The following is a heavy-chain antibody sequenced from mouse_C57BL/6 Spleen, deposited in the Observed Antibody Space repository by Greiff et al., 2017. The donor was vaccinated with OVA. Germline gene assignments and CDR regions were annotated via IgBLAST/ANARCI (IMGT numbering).Heavy chain of an antibody. V-gene: IGHV1-69*01. D-gene: IGHD3-2*02. CDR1: GYTFTSYW. CDR3: ARGAAQAFYYAMDY. Sequence: QVQLQQPGAELVMPGASVKLSCKASGYTFTSYWMHWVKQRPGQGLEWIGEIDPSDSYTNYNQKFKGKSTLTVDKSSSTAYMQLSSLTSEDSAVYYCARGAAQAFYYAMDYWGQGTTLTVSS. CDR2: IDPSDSYT. J-gene: IGHJ4*01.